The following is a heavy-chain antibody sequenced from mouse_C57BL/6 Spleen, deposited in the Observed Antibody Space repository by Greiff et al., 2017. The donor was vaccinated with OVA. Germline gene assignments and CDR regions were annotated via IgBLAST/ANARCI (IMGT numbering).Heavy chain of an antibody. D-gene: IGHD2-2*01. Sequence: DVMLVESGGGLVKPGGSLKLSCAASGFTFSDYGMHWVRQAPEKGLEWVAYISSGSSTIYYADTVKGRFTISRDNAKNTLFLQMTSLRSEDTAMYYCARGLRPPYWYFDVWGTGTTVTVSS. CDR3: ARGLRPPYWYFDV. CDR1: GFTFSDYG. J-gene: IGHJ1*03. CDR2: ISSGSSTI. V-gene: IGHV5-17*01.